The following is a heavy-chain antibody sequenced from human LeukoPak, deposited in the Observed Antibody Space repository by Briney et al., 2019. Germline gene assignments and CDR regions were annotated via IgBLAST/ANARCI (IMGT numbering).Heavy chain of an antibody. CDR1: GFTLRSSA. D-gene: IGHD2-8*01. J-gene: IGHJ4*02. CDR2: ISGDGGTI. V-gene: IGHV3-23*01. CDR3: AKELYGNPSGY. Sequence: GGSLRLSCAASGFTLRSSAMSWVRQAPGKGLEWVSAISGDGGTISYAASVRGRFTISRDNAKNTLFLQMSSLRAGDTALYYCAKELYGNPSGYWGQGTRATVSS.